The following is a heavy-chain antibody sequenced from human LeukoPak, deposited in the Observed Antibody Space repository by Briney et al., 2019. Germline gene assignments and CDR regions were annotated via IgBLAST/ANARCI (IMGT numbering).Heavy chain of an antibody. V-gene: IGHV4-59*08. CDR2: IYYSGST. Sequence: PSETLSLTCTVSGGSISSYYWSWIRQPPGKGLEWIGYIYYSGSTNYNPSLKSRVTISVDTSKNQFSLKLSSVTAADTAVYYCARHEYSYGCSFFDYWGQGTLVTVSS. D-gene: IGHD5-18*01. CDR1: GGSISSYY. J-gene: IGHJ4*02. CDR3: ARHEYSYGCSFFDY.